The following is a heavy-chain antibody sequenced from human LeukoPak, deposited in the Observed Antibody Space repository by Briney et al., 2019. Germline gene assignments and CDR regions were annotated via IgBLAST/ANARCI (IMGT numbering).Heavy chain of an antibody. V-gene: IGHV3-23*01. CDR2: ISGSGGST. CDR1: GFTFDDYA. J-gene: IGHJ4*02. CDR3: AKGGVVPADTEYYFDY. D-gene: IGHD2-2*01. Sequence: GGSLRLSCAASGFTFDDYAMHWVRQAPGKGLEWVSGISGSGGSTYYADSVKGRFTISRDNSKNTLYLQMNSLRAEDTAVYYCAKGGVVPADTEYYFDYWGQGTLVTVSS.